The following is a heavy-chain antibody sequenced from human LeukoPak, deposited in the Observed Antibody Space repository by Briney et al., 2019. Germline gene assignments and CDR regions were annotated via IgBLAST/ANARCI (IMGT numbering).Heavy chain of an antibody. CDR2: INHGGST. J-gene: IGHJ4*02. D-gene: IGHD6-13*01. V-gene: IGHV4-34*01. CDR3: ARGRYVTTRGGAAAGFLDY. Sequence: SETLSLTCTVSGGSISSYYWSWIRQPPGKGLEWIGEINHGGSTNYNPSLKSRVTISVDTSRKQFSLRLSSVTAADTAVYYCARGRYVTTRGGAAAGFLDYWGQGTLVTVST. CDR1: GGSISSYY.